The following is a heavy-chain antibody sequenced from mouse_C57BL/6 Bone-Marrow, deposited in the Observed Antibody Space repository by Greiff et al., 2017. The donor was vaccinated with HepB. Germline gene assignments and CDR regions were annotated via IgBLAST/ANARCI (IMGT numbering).Heavy chain of an antibody. CDR2: IDPETGGT. J-gene: IGHJ3*01. Sequence: VQLQQSGAELVRPGASVTLSCKASGYTFTDYEMHWVKQTPVHGLEWIGAIDPETGGTAYNQKFKGKAILTADKSSSTAYMELRILTSEDSAVYYCTRKMDYYGSSFPFAYWGQGTLVTVSA. V-gene: IGHV1-15*01. D-gene: IGHD1-1*01. CDR3: TRKMDYYGSSFPFAY. CDR1: GYTFTDYE.